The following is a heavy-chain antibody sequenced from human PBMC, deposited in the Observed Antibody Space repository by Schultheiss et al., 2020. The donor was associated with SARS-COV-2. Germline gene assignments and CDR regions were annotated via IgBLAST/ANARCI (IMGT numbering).Heavy chain of an antibody. CDR3: TREFYASGWN. CDR1: GFTFSSYW. Sequence: GESLKISCAGSGFTFSSYWMSWVRQAPGKGLEWVSRINEDGSTTTYADSVKGRFTISRDNAESTLYLQMNSLRAEDTAVYYCTREFYASGWNWGQGTLVTVSS. J-gene: IGHJ4*02. D-gene: IGHD6-19*01. CDR2: INEDGSTT. V-gene: IGHV3-74*01.